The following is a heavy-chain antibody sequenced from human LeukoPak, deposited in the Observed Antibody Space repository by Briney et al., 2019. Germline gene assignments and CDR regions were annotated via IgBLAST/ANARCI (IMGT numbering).Heavy chain of an antibody. V-gene: IGHV3-21*01. CDR2: VSSSSNYI. CDR1: GFTFDSYS. Sequence: GGSLRLSCAASGFTFDSYSMNWVRQAPGKGLEWVSSVSSSSNYIYYADSVKGRFTISRDNAKNSLYLQMNSLRAEDTAVYYCARDYLVVPAAMWWFDPWGQGTLVTVSS. J-gene: IGHJ5*02. D-gene: IGHD2-2*01. CDR3: ARDYLVVPAAMWWFDP.